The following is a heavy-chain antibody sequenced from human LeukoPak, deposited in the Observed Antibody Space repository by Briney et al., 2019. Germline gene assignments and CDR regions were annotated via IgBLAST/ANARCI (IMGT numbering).Heavy chain of an antibody. CDR1: GFTFSSYS. CDR3: ARVPDYDSRRAVYYMDV. V-gene: IGHV3-48*01. Sequence: PGGSLRLSCAASGFTFSSYSMNWVRQAPGKGLEWVSYISSSSSTIYNADSVKGRFTISRDNAKNSLYLQMNSLRAEDTAVYYCARVPDYDSRRAVYYMDVWGKGTTVTVSS. D-gene: IGHD3-3*01. J-gene: IGHJ6*03. CDR2: ISSSSSTI.